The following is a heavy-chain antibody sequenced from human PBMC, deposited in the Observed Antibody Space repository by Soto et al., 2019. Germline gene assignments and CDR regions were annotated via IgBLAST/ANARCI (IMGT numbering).Heavy chain of an antibody. Sequence: ASVKVSCKASGYTFTSYDINWVRQATGQGLEWMGWMNPNSGNTGYSQKLQGRVTMTRDTSASTAYMELSSLRSEDTAVYYCARVGPPADPWGQGTLVTVSS. CDR1: GYTFTSYD. CDR2: MNPNSGNT. V-gene: IGHV1-8*01. CDR3: ARVGPPADP. J-gene: IGHJ5*02.